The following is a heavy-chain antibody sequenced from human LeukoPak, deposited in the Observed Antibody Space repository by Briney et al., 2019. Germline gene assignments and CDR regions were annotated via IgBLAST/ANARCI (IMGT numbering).Heavy chain of an antibody. J-gene: IGHJ5*02. CDR2: ISSSSSYI. Sequence: PGGSLRLSCAASGFTFSSYSMNWVRQAPGKGLEWVSSISSSSSYIYYADSVKGRFTISRDNAKNSLYLQMNSLKTEDTAVYYCTRDVGDYGWFDPWGQGTLVTVSS. CDR1: GFTFSSYS. V-gene: IGHV3-21*03. D-gene: IGHD4-17*01. CDR3: TRDVGDYGWFDP.